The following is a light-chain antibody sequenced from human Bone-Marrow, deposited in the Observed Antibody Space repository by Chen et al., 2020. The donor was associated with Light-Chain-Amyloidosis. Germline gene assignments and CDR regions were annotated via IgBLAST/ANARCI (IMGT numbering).Light chain of an antibody. CDR2: EVN. CDR3: FSYVVNNHYV. Sequence: QSVLTQPHSASGSRGQSVPISCIGVSSETRGYKYVSWYQQHPGRAPKLLIYEVNKRPSGVPDRFSGSRFGDTASLTVAGLQAEDEADYYCFSYVVNNHYVFGGGTKVSVL. CDR1: SSETRGYKY. J-gene: IGLJ1*01. V-gene: IGLV2-8*01.